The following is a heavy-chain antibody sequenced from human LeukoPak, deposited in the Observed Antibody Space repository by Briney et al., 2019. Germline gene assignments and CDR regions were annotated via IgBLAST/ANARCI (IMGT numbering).Heavy chain of an antibody. J-gene: IGHJ4*02. Sequence: SGGSLTLSCAPSGFTVSTNYMSWVRQAPGKGLEWVSFIYIGGSTSYADSVKGRSTISRDSSVNNPYLHLNTLRAEDTAVYYCARCMSSGYFDNYWGQGTLVNVSS. CDR2: IYIGGST. V-gene: IGHV3-66*01. CDR3: ARCMSSGYFDNY. CDR1: GFTVSTNY. D-gene: IGHD3-9*01.